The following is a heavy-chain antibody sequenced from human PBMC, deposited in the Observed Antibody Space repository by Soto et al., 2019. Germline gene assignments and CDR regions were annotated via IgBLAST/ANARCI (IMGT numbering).Heavy chain of an antibody. V-gene: IGHV3-33*01. Sequence: PGGSLRLSCAASGFTFSSYGMHWVRQAPGKGLEWVAVIWYDGSNKYYADSVKGRFTISRDNSKNTLYLQMNSLRAEDTAVYYCARGYYYDSSGFETGTWGQGTLVTVSS. CDR3: ARGYYYDSSGFETGT. J-gene: IGHJ4*02. CDR1: GFTFSSYG. CDR2: IWYDGSNK. D-gene: IGHD3-22*01.